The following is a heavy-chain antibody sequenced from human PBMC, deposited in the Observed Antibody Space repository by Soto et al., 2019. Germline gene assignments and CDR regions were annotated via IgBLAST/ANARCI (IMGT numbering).Heavy chain of an antibody. CDR2: VSHDGSRK. CDR3: AKQFDLGGLEDY. J-gene: IGHJ4*02. Sequence: VQLVESGGGVVQPGTSLRLSCAASGFTFRDHGMHWVRQAPGKGLDWVAVVSHDGSRKYYADSVKGRFSVSRDNSNNMAYLQMNSLRLEDTAMYYCAKQFDLGGLEDYWGQGTLVTVSS. CDR1: GFTFRDHG. D-gene: IGHD2-21*01. V-gene: IGHV3-30*18.